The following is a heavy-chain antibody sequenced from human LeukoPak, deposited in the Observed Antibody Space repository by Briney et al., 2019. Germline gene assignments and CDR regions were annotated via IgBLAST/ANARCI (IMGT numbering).Heavy chain of an antibody. CDR3: ARYYYDSSGLDY. J-gene: IGHJ4*02. CDR1: GYTYTCYY. V-gene: IGHV1-46*01. D-gene: IGHD3-22*01. Sequence: ASVKVSCKASGYTYTCYYMHWERQAPGQGLEWMGIINPSGGSTSYAQKLQGRVTMTRDIYTSTVYMELSSLRSEDTAVYYCARYYYDSSGLDYWGQGTLVTVSS. CDR2: INPSGGST.